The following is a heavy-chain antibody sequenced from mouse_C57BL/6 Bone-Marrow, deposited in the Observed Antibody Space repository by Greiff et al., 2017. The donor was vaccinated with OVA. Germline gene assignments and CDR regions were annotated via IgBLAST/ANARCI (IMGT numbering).Heavy chain of an antibody. CDR1: GFNFKDDY. D-gene: IGHD2-1*01. CDR2: IDPENGDT. Sequence: VQLQQSGAELVRPGASVKLSCTASGFNFKDDYMHWVKQRPEQGLEWIGWIDPENGDTEYASKFQGKATITADTSSNTAYLQLSSLTSEDAAVYYCTTLQLYYYAIDYWGQGTSVTVSA. CDR3: TTLQLYYYAIDY. V-gene: IGHV14-4*01. J-gene: IGHJ4*01.